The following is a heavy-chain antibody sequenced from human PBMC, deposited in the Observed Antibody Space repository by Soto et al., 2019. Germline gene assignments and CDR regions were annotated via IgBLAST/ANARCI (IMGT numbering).Heavy chain of an antibody. Sequence: GESLKISCKGSGYSFAGYWITWVRQKPGKGLEWMGRIDPSDSQTYYSPSFRGHVTISVTKSITTVFLQWSSLRASDTAMYYCARQIYDSDTGPNFQYYFDSWGQGSPVTVSS. V-gene: IGHV5-10-1*01. CDR1: GYSFAGYW. CDR2: IDPSDSQT. J-gene: IGHJ4*02. CDR3: ARQIYDSDTGPNFQYYFDS. D-gene: IGHD3-22*01.